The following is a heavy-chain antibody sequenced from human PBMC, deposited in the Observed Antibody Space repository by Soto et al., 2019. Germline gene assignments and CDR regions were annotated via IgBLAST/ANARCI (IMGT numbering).Heavy chain of an antibody. J-gene: IGHJ4*02. CDR1: GYTFTSYA. Sequence: ASVKVSCKASGYTFTSYAMHWVRQAPGQRLEWMGWINAGNGNTKYSQKFQGRVTITRDTSASTAYMELRSLRSDDTAVYHCARDTSFRSFDYWGQGTLVTVSS. V-gene: IGHV1-3*01. CDR3: ARDTSFRSFDY. D-gene: IGHD3-3*02. CDR2: INAGNGNT.